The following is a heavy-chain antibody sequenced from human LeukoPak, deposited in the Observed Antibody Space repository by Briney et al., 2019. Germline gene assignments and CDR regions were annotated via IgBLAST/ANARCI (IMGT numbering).Heavy chain of an antibody. Sequence: ASVKVSCKASGYTFTSYYMHWVRQAPGQGLEWMGIINPSGGNTSYAQKFQGRVTMTRDTSTSTVYMELSSLRSEDTAVYYCARARYCSGGSCYFRADAFDIWGQGTMVTVSS. V-gene: IGHV1-46*01. J-gene: IGHJ3*02. CDR2: INPSGGNT. D-gene: IGHD2-15*01. CDR3: ARARYCSGGSCYFRADAFDI. CDR1: GYTFTSYY.